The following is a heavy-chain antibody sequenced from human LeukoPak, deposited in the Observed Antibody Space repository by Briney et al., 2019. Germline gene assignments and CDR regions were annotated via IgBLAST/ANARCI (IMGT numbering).Heavy chain of an antibody. CDR1: GFTVSSNY. CDR3: AKEEPALRSGYYYDSSGYRSDY. J-gene: IGHJ4*02. CDR2: ISGSGGST. V-gene: IGHV3-23*01. D-gene: IGHD3-22*01. Sequence: GGSLRLSCAASGFTVSSNYMSWVRQAPGKGLEWVSAISGSGGSTYYADSVKGRFTISRDNSKNTLYLQMNSLRAEDTAVYYCAKEEPALRSGYYYDSSGYRSDYWGQGTLVTVSS.